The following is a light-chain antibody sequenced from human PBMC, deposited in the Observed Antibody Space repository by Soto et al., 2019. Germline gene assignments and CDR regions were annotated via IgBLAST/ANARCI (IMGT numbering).Light chain of an antibody. CDR1: QSVSSNF. CDR2: AAS. Sequence: EIVLTQSPGTLSLSPGEGATLSCRASQSVSSNFLAWYQQKPGQAPRLLIYAASSRATGISDRFSGSGSETDFTFTIRRLEPEDFAVYLCQQYGSSPFTFGPGTKGDL. CDR3: QQYGSSPFT. V-gene: IGKV3-20*01. J-gene: IGKJ3*01.